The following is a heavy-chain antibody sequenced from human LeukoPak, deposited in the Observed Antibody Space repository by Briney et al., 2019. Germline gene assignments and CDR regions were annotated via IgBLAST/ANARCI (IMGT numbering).Heavy chain of an antibody. Sequence: PGGSLRLSCAASGFTFSSYEMNWVRQAPGKGLEWVSYISSSGSTIYYADSVKCRFTISRDNAKNSLYLQMNSLRAEDTAVYYCAREGYYGSGSSQYYYYGMDVWGKGTTVTVSS. V-gene: IGHV3-48*03. CDR2: ISSSGSTI. D-gene: IGHD3-10*01. CDR1: GFTFSSYE. J-gene: IGHJ6*04. CDR3: AREGYYGSGSSQYYYYGMDV.